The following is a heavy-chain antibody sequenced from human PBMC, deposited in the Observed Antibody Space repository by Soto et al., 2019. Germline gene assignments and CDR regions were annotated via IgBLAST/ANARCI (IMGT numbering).Heavy chain of an antibody. J-gene: IGHJ6*01. CDR2: IYHSGNT. CDR3: XXXXXXXXXYQYYYG. Sequence: QLQLQESGSGLVKPSQTLSLTCAVSGGSISSGGFSWTWIRQPPGKGLEWIGYIYHSGNTYYNPSPKSRVTISVDRSKNQFSLKLSSVTAADTAVYXXXXXXXXXXXYQYYYG. CDR1: GGSISSGGFS. V-gene: IGHV4-30-2*01. D-gene: IGHD3-16*02.